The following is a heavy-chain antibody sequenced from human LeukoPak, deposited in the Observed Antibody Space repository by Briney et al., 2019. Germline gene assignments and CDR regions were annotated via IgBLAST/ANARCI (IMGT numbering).Heavy chain of an antibody. D-gene: IGHD2-21*02. J-gene: IGHJ3*02. Sequence: PGGSLRLSCAASGFTFSTYWMSWVRQAPGKGLEWVANINQDGSETFYVDSVEGRFTISRDNAKNSLYLQINSLRAEDTAVYYCARYTVVVTAIGAFDIWGQGTMVTVSS. CDR2: INQDGSET. V-gene: IGHV3-7*01. CDR3: ARYTVVVTAIGAFDI. CDR1: GFTFSTYW.